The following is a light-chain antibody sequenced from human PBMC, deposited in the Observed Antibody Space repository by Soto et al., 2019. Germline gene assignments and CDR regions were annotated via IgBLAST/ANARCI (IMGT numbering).Light chain of an antibody. Sequence: EIGFTHTPGTLSLSPLEISSLSCMSGHSVSNNYLSWHQQKPGQTPRLLVYGASSRATGIPDRFSGSGSGTDFTLTISRLEPEDFAVYYCQQHGGSPITFGQGTRLEIK. CDR2: GAS. CDR3: QQHGGSPIT. CDR1: HSVSNNY. V-gene: IGKV3-20*01. J-gene: IGKJ5*01.